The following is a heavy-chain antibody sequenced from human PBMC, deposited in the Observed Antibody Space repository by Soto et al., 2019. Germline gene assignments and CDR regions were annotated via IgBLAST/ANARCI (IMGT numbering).Heavy chain of an antibody. D-gene: IGHD5-12*01. CDR3: AKRGHNFFDY. CDR2: FSGSSGNS. J-gene: IGHJ4*02. CDR1: GFTFSSSI. Sequence: GGSLRLSCAGSGFTFSSSIMSWVRQAPGKGLEWVSTFSGSSGNSYYRDSVKGRFTISRDNSKNTLYLQMNSLRAEDTALYYCAKRGHNFFDYWGQGTLVTVSS. V-gene: IGHV3-23*01.